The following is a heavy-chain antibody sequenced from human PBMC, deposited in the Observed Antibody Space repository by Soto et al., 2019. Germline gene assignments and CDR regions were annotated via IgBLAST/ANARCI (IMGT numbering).Heavy chain of an antibody. CDR3: ARDAMTTEFDY. CDR2: INAGNGNT. Sequence: QVQLVQSGAEVKKPGASVKVSCKASGYTFTSYAMHSVRQAPGQRLEWMGWINAGNGNTKYSQKFQGRVTITRDTSASTAYMELSSLRPEDTAVYYCARDAMTTEFDYWGQGTLVTVSS. V-gene: IGHV1-3*01. CDR1: GYTFTSYA. J-gene: IGHJ4*02. D-gene: IGHD4-4*01.